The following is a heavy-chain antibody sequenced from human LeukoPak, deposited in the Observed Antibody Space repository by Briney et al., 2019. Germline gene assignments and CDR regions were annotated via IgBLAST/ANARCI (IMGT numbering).Heavy chain of an antibody. CDR2: IYYSGST. J-gene: IGHJ4*02. Sequence: SETLSLTCTVSGGSISSYYWSWIRQPPGKGLEWIGYIYYSGSTNYNPSLKSRVTISVDTSKNQFSLKLSSVTAADTAVYYCARGGRLFSSSYYYFDYWGQGTLVTVSS. V-gene: IGHV4-59*12. CDR3: ARGGRLFSSSYYYFDY. CDR1: GGSISSYY. D-gene: IGHD6-6*01.